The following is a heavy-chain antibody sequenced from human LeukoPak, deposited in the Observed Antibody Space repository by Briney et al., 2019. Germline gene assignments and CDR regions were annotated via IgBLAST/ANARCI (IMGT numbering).Heavy chain of an antibody. CDR1: GFTFGDYA. CDR3: TKCIAAAGRWYFDL. D-gene: IGHD6-13*01. V-gene: IGHV3-49*04. J-gene: IGHJ2*01. CDR2: IRSKAYGGTT. Sequence: HPGGSLRLSCTASGFTFGDYAMSWVRQAPGKGLEWVGFIRSKAYGGTTEYAASVKGRFTISRDDSKSIAYLQMNSLKTEDTAVYYCTKCIAAAGRWYFDLWDRGTLVTVSS.